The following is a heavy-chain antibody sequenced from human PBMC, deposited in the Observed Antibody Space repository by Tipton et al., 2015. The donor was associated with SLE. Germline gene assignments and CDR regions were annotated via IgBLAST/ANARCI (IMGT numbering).Heavy chain of an antibody. CDR2: TSYDGNSN. Sequence: SLRLSCAVSGFTFTSYGMHWVRQAPGRGLDWVAFTSYDGNSNYYAHSVMGRFTISRDNSKNTLFLQMNGLRPDDTAVYYCVRGKGYDFGDAWGQGILVTVSS. CDR1: GFTFTSYG. J-gene: IGHJ5*02. D-gene: IGHD4-17*01. CDR3: VRGKGYDFGDA. V-gene: IGHV3-30*19.